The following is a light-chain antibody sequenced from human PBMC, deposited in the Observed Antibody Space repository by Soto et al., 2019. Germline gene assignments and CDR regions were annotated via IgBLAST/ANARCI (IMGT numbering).Light chain of an antibody. Sequence: SVLTQPASVSGSPGQSITISCTGTSSDVGGYNYVSWYQQHPGKAPKLMIYEVSNRPSGVSNRFSGSKSGNTASLTISGLQAEDEADYYCSSYTSSSTLGVFGGGTKVTVL. CDR3: SSYTSSSTLGV. CDR1: SSDVGGYNY. CDR2: EVS. V-gene: IGLV2-14*01. J-gene: IGLJ3*02.